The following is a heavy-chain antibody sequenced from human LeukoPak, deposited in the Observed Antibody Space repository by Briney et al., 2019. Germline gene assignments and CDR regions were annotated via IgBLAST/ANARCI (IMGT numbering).Heavy chain of an antibody. Sequence: PGGSLRLSCAASGFTFSNYAMSWVRQAPGKGLEWVSAISGSGGSTYYADSVKGRFTISRDNSKNTLYLQMNSLRAEDTAVYYCAKVPPGGYCSSTSCYGDAFDIWGQGTMVTVSS. D-gene: IGHD2-2*03. CDR3: AKVPPGGYCSSTSCYGDAFDI. V-gene: IGHV3-23*01. J-gene: IGHJ3*02. CDR2: ISGSGGST. CDR1: GFTFSNYA.